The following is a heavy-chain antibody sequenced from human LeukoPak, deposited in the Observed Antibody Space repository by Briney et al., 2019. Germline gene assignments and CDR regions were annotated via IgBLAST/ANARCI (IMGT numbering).Heavy chain of an antibody. CDR2: ISSNGGST. CDR1: GFTFSSYA. D-gene: IGHD3-10*01. Sequence: GGSLRLSCAASGFTFSSYARHWVRQAPGKGLEYVSAISSNGGSTYYANSVKGRFTISRDNSKNTLYLQMGSLRAEDMAVYYCARGRKLLWFGEFLYWGQGTLVTVSS. CDR3: ARGRKLLWFGEFLY. V-gene: IGHV3-64*01. J-gene: IGHJ4*02.